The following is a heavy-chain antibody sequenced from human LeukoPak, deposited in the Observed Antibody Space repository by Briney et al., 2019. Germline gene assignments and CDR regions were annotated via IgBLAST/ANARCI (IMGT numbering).Heavy chain of an antibody. CDR1: GFTFSSYW. D-gene: IGHD2-2*02. J-gene: IGHJ4*02. Sequence: GGSLRLSCAASGFTFSSYWMHWVRQAPGKGLVWVSRISSDGSSTTYADSVKGRFTISRDNAKNTLYLQMNSLRAEDTAVYYCVGIRYCVSTSCYNWGPGTLVTVSS. CDR2: ISSDGSST. CDR3: VGIRYCVSTSCYN. V-gene: IGHV3-74*01.